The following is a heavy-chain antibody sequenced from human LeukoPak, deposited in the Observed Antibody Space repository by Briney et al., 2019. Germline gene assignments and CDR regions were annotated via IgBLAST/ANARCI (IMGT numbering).Heavy chain of an antibody. CDR1: GGTFSSYA. CDR2: VIPIFGTA. CDR3: AGHRRDSSGYFACDP. V-gene: IGHV1-69*06. J-gene: IGHJ5*02. Sequence: ASVKVSCKASGGTFSSYAISWVRQAPGPGLEWMGGVIPIFGTANYAQKFQGRVTITADKSTTTAYKERSRLRCEERAVYCCAGHRRDSSGYFACDPWGQGTLVTVSS. D-gene: IGHD3-22*01.